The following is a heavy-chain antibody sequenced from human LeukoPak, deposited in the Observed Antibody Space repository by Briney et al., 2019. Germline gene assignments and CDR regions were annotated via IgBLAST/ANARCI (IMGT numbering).Heavy chain of an antibody. V-gene: IGHV3-23*01. Sequence: GGSLRLSCAASGFTFSSYSMNWVRQAPGKGLEWVSAISTSGGSSYYADSVKGRFTISRDNSKNTLSLQMNSLTAEDTAIYSCARPRLEYCSGGSCFDAFDIWGQGTMVTVSS. CDR3: ARPRLEYCSGGSCFDAFDI. D-gene: IGHD2-15*01. CDR1: GFTFSSYS. CDR2: ISTSGGSS. J-gene: IGHJ3*02.